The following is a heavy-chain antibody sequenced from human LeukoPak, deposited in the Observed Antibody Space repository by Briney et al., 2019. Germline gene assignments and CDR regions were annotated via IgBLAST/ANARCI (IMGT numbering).Heavy chain of an antibody. Sequence: PGGSLRLSCAASGFTFRSSWMTWVRQAPGKGLEWVANIDPDGSHQYYVDSVKGRFTISKDNAKNSLYLQMNSLRAEDTAVYYCARDGGRREDYWGQGALVTVSS. V-gene: IGHV3-7*01. CDR1: GFTFRSSW. J-gene: IGHJ4*02. D-gene: IGHD2-15*01. CDR3: ARDGGRREDY. CDR2: IDPDGSHQ.